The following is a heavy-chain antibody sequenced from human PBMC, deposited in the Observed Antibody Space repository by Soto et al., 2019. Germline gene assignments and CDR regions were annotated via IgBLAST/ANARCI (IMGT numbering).Heavy chain of an antibody. D-gene: IGHD3-16*01. CDR1: GGSISSSSYY. CDR3: ARGRSSKFWGFDP. Sequence: QLQLQESGPGLVKPSETLSLTCTVSGGSISSSSYYWGWIRQPPGKGLEWIGSIYYSGSTYYNPSLKSRVTISVDTSKNQFSLKLSSVTAADTAVYYCARGRSSKFWGFDPWGQGTLVTVSS. J-gene: IGHJ5*02. V-gene: IGHV4-39*01. CDR2: IYYSGST.